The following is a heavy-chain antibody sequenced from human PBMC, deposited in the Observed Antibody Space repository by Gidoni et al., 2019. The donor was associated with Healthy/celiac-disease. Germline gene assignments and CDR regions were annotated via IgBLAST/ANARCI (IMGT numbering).Heavy chain of an antibody. CDR2: IKQDGSEK. J-gene: IGHJ4*02. CDR3: ARDSYQYYYDSSGYYYAGFDY. V-gene: IGHV3-7*01. Sequence: EVQLVASGGGLVQPGGSLRLSCAASVFTFSSTWMSWVRQAPGKGLEWVANIKQDGSEKYYVDSGKGRFTISRDNAKNALYLQMNSLRADDTAVYYCARDSYQYYYDSSGYYYAGFDYWGQGTLVTVSS. D-gene: IGHD3-22*01. CDR1: VFTFSSTW.